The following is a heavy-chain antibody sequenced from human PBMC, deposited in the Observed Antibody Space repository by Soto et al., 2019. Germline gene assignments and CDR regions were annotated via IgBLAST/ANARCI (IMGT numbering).Heavy chain of an antibody. CDR2: VIPLFGAA. CDR3: AREQHDPYDASGYYFNWFDP. CDR1: GGTFSNCG. V-gene: IGHV1-69*13. J-gene: IGHJ5*02. Sequence: SVKVSCKASGGTFSNCGINWVRQAPGQGLEWMGGVIPLFGAANYAQKFQGRVTITADASTSMVYMQLSSLRSEDTAVYYCAREQHDPYDASGYYFNWFDPWGQGTLVTVSS. D-gene: IGHD3-22*01.